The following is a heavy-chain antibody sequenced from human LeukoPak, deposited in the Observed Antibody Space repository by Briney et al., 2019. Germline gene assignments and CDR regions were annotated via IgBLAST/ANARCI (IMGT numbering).Heavy chain of an antibody. J-gene: IGHJ4*02. D-gene: IGHD4/OR15-4a*01. CDR2: IYSDNT. CDR1: GFTVSSNS. CDR3: ARRAGAYSHPYDY. V-gene: IGHV3-53*01. Sequence: PGGSLRLSCTVSGFTVSSNSMSWVRQAPGKGLEWVSFIYSDNTHYSDSVKGRFTILRDNSKNTLYLQMNSLRAEDTAVYYCARRAGAYSHPYDYWGQGTLVTVSS.